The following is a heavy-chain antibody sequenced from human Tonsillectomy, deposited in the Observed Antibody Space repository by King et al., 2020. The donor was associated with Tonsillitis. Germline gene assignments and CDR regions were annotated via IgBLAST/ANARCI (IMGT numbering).Heavy chain of an antibody. J-gene: IGHJ4*02. D-gene: IGHD3-3*01. CDR1: GGTFSDYA. CDR3: ARGGTVSWLLSDYFDY. V-gene: IGHV1-69*01. CDR2: IIPTFGTA. Sequence: VQLVESGAEVKKPGSSVTVSCTASGGTFSDYAVTWVRQAPGHGLEWMGGIIPTFGTANYAQKFQDRVTITADGSTSTAYMELRSLRSEDTAVYYCARGGTVSWLLSDYFDYWGQGTLVTVSS.